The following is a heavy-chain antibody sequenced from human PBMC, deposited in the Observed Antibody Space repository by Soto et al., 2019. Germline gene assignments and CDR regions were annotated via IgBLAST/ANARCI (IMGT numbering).Heavy chain of an antibody. V-gene: IGHV1-69*01. Sequence: QVQLVQSGAEVKKPGSSVKVSCKASGGTFSSYAISWVRQAPGQGLEWMGGIIPIFGTANYAKKFQGRVTITEDESTSTAYMERSSMRSEDTAVYYCARALIGYDSSGYYRFDYWGQGTLVTVSS. CDR1: GGTFSSYA. D-gene: IGHD3-22*01. CDR2: IIPIFGTA. CDR3: ARALIGYDSSGYYRFDY. J-gene: IGHJ4*02.